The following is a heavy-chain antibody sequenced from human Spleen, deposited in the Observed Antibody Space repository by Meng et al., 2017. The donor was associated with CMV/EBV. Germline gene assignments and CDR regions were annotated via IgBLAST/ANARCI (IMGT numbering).Heavy chain of an antibody. CDR2: IYHTGNT. D-gene: IGHD1-26*01. V-gene: IGHV4-38-2*02. J-gene: IGHJ3*02. CDR1: GYSISSDYY. Sequence: SETLCLTCTVSGYSISSDYYWGWIRQPPGKVLEWIASIYHTGNTYYSPSLKSRVTISVDTSKNQFSLKLSSVTAADTAVYYCARGWDEADAFDIWGQGKMVTVSS. CDR3: ARGWDEADAFDI.